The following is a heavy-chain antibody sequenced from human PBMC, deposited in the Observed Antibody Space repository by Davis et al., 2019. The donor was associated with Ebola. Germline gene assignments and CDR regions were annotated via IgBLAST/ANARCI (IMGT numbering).Heavy chain of an antibody. CDR2: INPNSGDT. J-gene: IGHJ1*01. Sequence: ASVKVSCKASGYTFTGYYMHWVRQAPGQGLEWMGWINPNSGDTNYAQKFQGRVTMTRDTSISTAYMELSSLRSDDTAVYYCARDIGHLGLDFQHWGQGTLVTVSS. D-gene: IGHD3/OR15-3a*01. CDR1: GYTFTGYY. CDR3: ARDIGHLGLDFQH. V-gene: IGHV1-2*02.